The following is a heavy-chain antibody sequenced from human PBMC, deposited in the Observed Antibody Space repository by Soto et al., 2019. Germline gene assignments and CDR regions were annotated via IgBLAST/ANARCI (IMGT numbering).Heavy chain of an antibody. CDR2: ISYDGTNH. D-gene: IGHD2-2*01. CDR3: ASDTKTWVVVPGAPKY. CDR1: RFTFSNYG. J-gene: IGHJ4*02. V-gene: IGHV3-30*03. Sequence: ESGGGVVQPGGSLTLSCAASRFTFSNYGMHWVRQAPGEGLEWVAVISYDGTNHYYADSVRGRFTLSRDNSKNTLYLHMDRLTSDDTAVYYCASDTKTWVVVPGAPKYWGQGTLVAVSS.